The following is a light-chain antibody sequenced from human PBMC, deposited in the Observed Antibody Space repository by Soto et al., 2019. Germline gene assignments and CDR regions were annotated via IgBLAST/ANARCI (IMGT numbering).Light chain of an antibody. CDR2: GGS. CDR1: QSVSTNY. V-gene: IGKV3-20*01. J-gene: IGKJ1*01. Sequence: KLSPGTVSLSKGERATLSCRASQSVSTNYLAWYQQKPGQAPRLLIYGGSSRATGIPVRFSGSGSETDFTLTITRLEPEDFAVYYCQQYSRSRTFGQGTKV. CDR3: QQYSRSRT.